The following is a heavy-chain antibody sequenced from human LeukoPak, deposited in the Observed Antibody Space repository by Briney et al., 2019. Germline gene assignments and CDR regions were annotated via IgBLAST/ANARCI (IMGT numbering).Heavy chain of an antibody. V-gene: IGHV1-69*13. CDR3: ARDQSTMVRGVIITANDAFDI. CDR1: GGTFSNYA. D-gene: IGHD3-10*01. J-gene: IGHJ3*02. CDR2: IIPIFGTA. Sequence: GASVKVSCKASGGTFSNYAISWVRQAPGQGLEWMGGIIPIFGTANYAQKFRGRVTITADESTSTAYMELSSLRSEDTAVYYCARDQSTMVRGVIITANDAFDIWGQGTMVTVSS.